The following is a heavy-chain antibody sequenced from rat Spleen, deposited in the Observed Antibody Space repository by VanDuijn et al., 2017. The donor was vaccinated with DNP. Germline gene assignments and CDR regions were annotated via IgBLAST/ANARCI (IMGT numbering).Heavy chain of an antibody. CDR2: ISTSGGST. V-gene: IGHV5-27*01. Sequence: EVQLVESGGGLVQPGRSLKLSCAASGFTFSNSDMAWVRQAPTKGLEWVASISTSGGSTYYRDSVKGRFTISRDNAKSTLYLQMDSLRSEDTATYYCATEDNNWGIFDYWGQGVMVTVSS. D-gene: IGHD1-10*01. CDR1: GFTFSNSD. CDR3: ATEDNNWGIFDY. J-gene: IGHJ2*01.